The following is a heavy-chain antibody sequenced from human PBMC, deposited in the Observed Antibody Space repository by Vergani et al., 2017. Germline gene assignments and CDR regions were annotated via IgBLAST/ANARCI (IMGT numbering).Heavy chain of an antibody. D-gene: IGHD1-26*01. V-gene: IGHV1-2*06. CDR3: TRLSGTLVGATKREGNAFDI. Sequence: QVQLVQSGAEVKKPGASVKVSCKASGYTFTGYYMHWVRQAPGQGLEWMGRINPNSGGTNYAQKFQGRVTMTRDTSISTAYMELSRLRSDDTAVYYCTRLSGTLVGATKREGNAFDIWGQGTMVTVSS. CDR1: GYTFTGYY. CDR2: INPNSGGT. J-gene: IGHJ3*02.